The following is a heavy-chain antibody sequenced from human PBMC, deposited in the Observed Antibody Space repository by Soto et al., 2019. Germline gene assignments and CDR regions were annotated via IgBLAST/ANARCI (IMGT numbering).Heavy chain of an antibody. Sequence: PGGSLRLSCAASGFTFSDYYMSRIRQAPGKGLEWVSYISSSGSTIYYADSVKGRFTISRDNAKNSLYLQMNSLRAEDTAVYYCASWDPGYGDYGMDVWGQGTTVTVSS. D-gene: IGHD4-17*01. J-gene: IGHJ6*02. V-gene: IGHV3-11*01. CDR1: GFTFSDYY. CDR2: ISSSGSTI. CDR3: ASWDPGYGDYGMDV.